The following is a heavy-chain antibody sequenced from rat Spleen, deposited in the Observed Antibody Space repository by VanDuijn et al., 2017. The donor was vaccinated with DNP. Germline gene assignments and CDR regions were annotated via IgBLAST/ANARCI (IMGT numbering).Heavy chain of an antibody. CDR3: ARRNWVFDY. J-gene: IGHJ2*01. D-gene: IGHD5-1*01. CDR2: ISTSGGST. Sequence: EVQLVESGGGLVQPGRSLKLSCAASGFTFSNYDMAWVRQAPTKGLEWVASISTSGGSTYYRDSVKGRFTVSRDNAKSTLYLQMDSLRSEDTATYYCARRNWVFDYWGQGVMVTVSS. V-gene: IGHV5-25*01. CDR1: GFTFSNYD.